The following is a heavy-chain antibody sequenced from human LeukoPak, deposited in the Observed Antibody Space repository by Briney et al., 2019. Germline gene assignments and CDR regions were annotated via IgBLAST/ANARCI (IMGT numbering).Heavy chain of an antibody. D-gene: IGHD1-26*01. CDR2: MNPNSGNT. CDR1: GYIFTSYD. V-gene: IGHV1-8*01. J-gene: IGHJ3*02. CDR3: ARERRNSGSYYVAFDI. Sequence: ASVKVSCKSSGYIFTSYDIYWVRQATGQGLEWMGWMNPNSGNTGYAQKFQGRVTMTTNTSISTAYMELRSLRSDDTAVYYCARERRNSGSYYVAFDIWGQGTMVTVSS.